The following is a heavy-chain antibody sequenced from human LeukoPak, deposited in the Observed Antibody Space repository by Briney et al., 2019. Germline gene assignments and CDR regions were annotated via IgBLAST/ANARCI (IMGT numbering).Heavy chain of an antibody. J-gene: IGHJ4*02. CDR1: GFRFTNYW. V-gene: IGHV5-51*01. Sequence: GESLRISCKGFGFRFTNYWIGWVRQMPGKGLDWVGIIYPTNSDTRYSPSLQGQVTISADKSINTAYLQWSSLKVSDTATYYCARRGLGYNGNSPRFDFWGQGTLVTVSS. D-gene: IGHD4-23*01. CDR3: ARRGLGYNGNSPRFDF. CDR2: IYPTNSDT.